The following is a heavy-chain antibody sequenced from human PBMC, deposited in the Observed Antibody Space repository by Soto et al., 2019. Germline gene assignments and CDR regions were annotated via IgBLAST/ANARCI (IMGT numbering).Heavy chain of an antibody. CDR3: AREGLSAVAKPRGMDV. D-gene: IGHD6-19*01. Sequence: SETLSLTCTVSGGSISSYYWSWIRQPPGKGLEWIGYIYYSGSTNYNPSLKNRVTISVDTSKNQFSLKLSSVTAADTAVYYCAREGLSAVAKPRGMDVWGKGTTVTVSS. CDR2: IYYSGST. V-gene: IGHV4-59*12. CDR1: GGSISSYY. J-gene: IGHJ6*04.